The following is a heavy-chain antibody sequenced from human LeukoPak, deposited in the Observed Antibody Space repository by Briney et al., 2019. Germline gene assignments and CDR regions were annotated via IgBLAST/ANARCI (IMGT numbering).Heavy chain of an antibody. CDR2: INPNSGGT. CDR3: ARLDTDTPADSIQRP. Sequence: ASVKVSCRASGYTFTGYYMHWVRQAPGQGLEWVGWINPNSGGTNYAQKFQGRVTMTRDTSISTAYMELSRLRSDDTAVYYCARLDTDTPADSIQRPWGQGTLVTVYS. J-gene: IGHJ5*02. V-gene: IGHV1-2*02. CDR1: GYTFTGYY. D-gene: IGHD5-18*01.